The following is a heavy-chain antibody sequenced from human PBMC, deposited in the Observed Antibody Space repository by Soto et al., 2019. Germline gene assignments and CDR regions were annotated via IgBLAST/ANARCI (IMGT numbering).Heavy chain of an antibody. CDR1: GYTLTELX. V-gene: IGHV1-24*01. Sequence: ASVKVSCKVSGYTLTELXMHWVRQAPGKGLEWMGGFDPEDGETIYVQKFQGRVTMTEDTSTDTAYMELSSLSSEDTAVYYCARMNVWGSYRSYYYYGMDVWGQGTTVTVSS. J-gene: IGHJ6*02. D-gene: IGHD3-16*02. CDR2: FDPEDGET. CDR3: ARMNVWGSYRSYYYYGMDV.